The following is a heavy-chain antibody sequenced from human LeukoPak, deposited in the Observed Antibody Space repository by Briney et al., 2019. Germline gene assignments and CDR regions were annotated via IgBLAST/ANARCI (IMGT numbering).Heavy chain of an antibody. J-gene: IGHJ4*02. Sequence: PSETLSLTCAAYGGSFSGYYWSWIRQPPGKGLEWIGEINHSGSTNYNPSLKSRVTISVDTSKNQFSLKLSSVTAADTAVYYCARGYSSGWFDYWGQGTLVTVSS. V-gene: IGHV4-34*01. CDR3: ARGYSSGWFDY. D-gene: IGHD6-19*01. CDR2: INHSGST. CDR1: GGSFSGYY.